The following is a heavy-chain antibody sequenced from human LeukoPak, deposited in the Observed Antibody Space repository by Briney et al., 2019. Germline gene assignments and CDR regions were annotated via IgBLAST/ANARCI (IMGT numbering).Heavy chain of an antibody. J-gene: IGHJ4*02. CDR2: IYYSGST. D-gene: IGHD1-26*01. CDR1: SGSISSGDYY. V-gene: IGHV4-61*08. CDR3: ARRNWEAGIDY. Sequence: PSQTLSLTCTVSSGSISSGDYYWSWIRQPPGKGLEWIGYIYYSGSTNYNPSLKSRVTISVDTSKNQFSLKLSSVTAADTAVYYCARRNWEAGIDYWGQGTLVTVSS.